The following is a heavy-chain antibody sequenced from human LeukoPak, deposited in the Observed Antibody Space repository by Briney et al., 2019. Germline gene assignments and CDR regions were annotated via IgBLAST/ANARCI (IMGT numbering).Heavy chain of an antibody. D-gene: IGHD6-13*01. CDR1: GYSISSGYY. J-gene: IGHJ4*02. Sequence: SETLSLTCTVSGYSISSGYYWGWIRQPPGKGLEWIGSIYHSGSTFYNPSLRSRVTISVDTSKNQFSLKLSSVTAADTAVYYCARVTGYVMEDYFDYWGQGTLVTVSS. CDR2: IYHSGST. V-gene: IGHV4-38-2*02. CDR3: ARVTGYVMEDYFDY.